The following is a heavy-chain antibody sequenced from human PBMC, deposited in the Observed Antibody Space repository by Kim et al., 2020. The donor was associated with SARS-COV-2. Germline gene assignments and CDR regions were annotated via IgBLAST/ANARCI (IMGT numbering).Heavy chain of an antibody. CDR2: IYHSGST. J-gene: IGHJ4*02. CDR1: GGSISSGGYS. Sequence: SETLSLTCAVSGGSISSGGYSWSWIRQPPGKGLEWIGYIYHSGSTYYNPSLKSRVTISVDRSKNQFSLKLSSVTAADTAVYYCARGVTMVRGVPFLDYWGQGTLVTVSS. V-gene: IGHV4-30-2*01. CDR3: ARGVTMVRGVPFLDY. D-gene: IGHD3-10*01.